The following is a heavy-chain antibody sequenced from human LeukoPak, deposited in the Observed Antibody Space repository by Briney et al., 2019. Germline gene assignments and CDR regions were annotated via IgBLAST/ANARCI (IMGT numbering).Heavy chain of an antibody. J-gene: IGHJ3*02. V-gene: IGHV1-8*01. CDR3: ARGNGIAAAADAFDI. D-gene: IGHD6-13*01. CDR2: MNPNSGNT. Sequence: ASVKVSCKASGYTFTSYDINWVLQATGHGLEWMGWMNPNSGNTGYAQKFQGRVTMTRNTSISTAYMELSSLRSEDTAVYYCARGNGIAAAADAFDIWGQGTMVTVSS. CDR1: GYTFTSYD.